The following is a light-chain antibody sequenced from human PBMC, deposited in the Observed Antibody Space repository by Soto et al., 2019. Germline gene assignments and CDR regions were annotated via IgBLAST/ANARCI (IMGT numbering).Light chain of an antibody. V-gene: IGKV3-15*01. CDR2: GAS. CDR1: QSIRSD. CDR3: HQYNNWPPIT. J-gene: IGKJ5*01. Sequence: EIVMTQSPASLSVSPGERVTLSCTASQSIRSDLAWYQHKPGQAPRLLMYGASTRATGTPARFSGSGSGTELTLSISSLQSEDFAVYSCHQYNNWPPITFGQGTRLEIK.